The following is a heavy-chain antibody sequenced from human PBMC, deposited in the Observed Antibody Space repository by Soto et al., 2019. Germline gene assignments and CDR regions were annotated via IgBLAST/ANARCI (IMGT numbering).Heavy chain of an antibody. CDR1: GGSISSYY. CDR3: ARDRGAYYYDSSGYYSPYYYYGMDV. D-gene: IGHD3-22*01. CDR2: IYYSGST. V-gene: IGHV4-59*01. Sequence: LSLTFTVSGGSISSYYWSWIRQPPGKGLEWIGYIYYSGSTNYSPSLKSRVTISVDTSKNQFSLKLSSVTAADTAVYYCARDRGAYYYDSSGYYSPYYYYGMDVWGQGTTVTVSS. J-gene: IGHJ6*02.